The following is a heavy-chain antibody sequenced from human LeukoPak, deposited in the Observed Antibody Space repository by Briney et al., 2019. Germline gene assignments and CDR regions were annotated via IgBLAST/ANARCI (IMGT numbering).Heavy chain of an antibody. J-gene: IGHJ6*04. CDR1: GFTFANYW. CDR2: IKQDGSEK. CDR3: AELGITMIGGV. V-gene: IGHV3-7*01. Sequence: GGSLRLSCAASGFTFANYWMSWVRQAPGKGLEWVANIKQDGSEKYYVDSVKGRFTISRDNAKNSLYLQMNSLRAEDTAVYYCAELGITMIGGVWGKGTTVTISS. D-gene: IGHD3-10*02.